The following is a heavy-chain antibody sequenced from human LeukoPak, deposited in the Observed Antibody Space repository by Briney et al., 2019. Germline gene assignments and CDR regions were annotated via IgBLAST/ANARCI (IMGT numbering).Heavy chain of an antibody. J-gene: IGHJ4*02. CDR3: AKDLRHCSGGSCYGELTDY. Sequence: GGSLRLSCAASGFTFSSYGMSWVRQAPGKGLEWVSAISGSGGSTYYADSVKGRFTISRDNSKNTLYLQMNSLRAEDTAVYYCAKDLRHCSGGSCYGELTDYWGQGTLVTASS. CDR1: GFTFSSYG. D-gene: IGHD2-15*01. CDR2: ISGSGGST. V-gene: IGHV3-23*01.